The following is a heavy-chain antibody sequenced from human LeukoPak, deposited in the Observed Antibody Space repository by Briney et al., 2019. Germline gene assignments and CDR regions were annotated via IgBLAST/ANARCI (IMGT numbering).Heavy chain of an antibody. CDR1: GGSISSGGYY. V-gene: IGHV4-31*03. J-gene: IGHJ4*02. D-gene: IGHD1-26*01. CDR2: IYYSGST. CDR3: ASLTYSGSYLFFDY. Sequence: SETLSLTCTVSGGSISSGGYYWSWIRRHPGKGLEWIGYIYYSGSTYYNPSLKSRVTISVDTSKSQFSLKLSSVTAADTAVYYCASLTYSGSYLFFDYWGQGTLVTVSS.